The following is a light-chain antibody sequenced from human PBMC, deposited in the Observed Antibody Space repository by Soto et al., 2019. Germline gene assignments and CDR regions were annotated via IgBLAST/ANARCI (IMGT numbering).Light chain of an antibody. CDR3: QQYSNSIT. CDR2: GAS. CDR1: QSVSNN. Sequence: EIVMTQSPATLAVSPGERATLSCMASQSVSNNYLAWYQQKPGPAPRILIYGASIRATVIPARFSGSWSGTDFTLTISRLQSEDFAVYYRQQYSNSITFGQGTRLEIK. V-gene: IGKV3-15*01. J-gene: IGKJ5*01.